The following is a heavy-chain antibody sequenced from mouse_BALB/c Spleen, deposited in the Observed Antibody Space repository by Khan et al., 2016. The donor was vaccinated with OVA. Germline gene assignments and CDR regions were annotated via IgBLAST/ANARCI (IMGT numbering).Heavy chain of an antibody. Sequence: EVELVESGPGLVKPSQSLSLTCTVTGYSITSDYAWNWIRQFPGNKLEWMGYISYSGSPNYNPAFKSRISITRDTSKNQFFLQLNSVTTEDTATYYCARDGSRYNYAMDYWGQGTSVTVSS. D-gene: IGHD2-3*01. CDR2: ISYSGSP. J-gene: IGHJ4*01. CDR1: GYSITSDYA. CDR3: ARDGSRYNYAMDY. V-gene: IGHV3-2*02.